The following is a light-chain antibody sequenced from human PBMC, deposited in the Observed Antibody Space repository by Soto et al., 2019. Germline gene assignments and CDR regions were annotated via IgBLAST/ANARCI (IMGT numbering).Light chain of an antibody. CDR3: QQSYSTPGT. CDR1: QRIGSW. Sequence: IRMTQSPSSFSASTGDRVTITCRASQRIGSWLAWYQQKPGKAPKFLIYDASTLETGVPSRFSGSGSGTDFTLTISSLQPEDFATYYCQQSYSTPGTFGQGTKVDIK. CDR2: DAS. J-gene: IGKJ1*01. V-gene: IGKV1-39*01.